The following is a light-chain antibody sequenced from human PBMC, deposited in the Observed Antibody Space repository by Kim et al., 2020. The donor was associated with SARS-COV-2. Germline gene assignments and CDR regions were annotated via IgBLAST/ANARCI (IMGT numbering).Light chain of an antibody. V-gene: IGLV2-14*03. J-gene: IGLJ1*01. CDR3: SSYTSSSIYV. CDR2: DVS. CDR1: SSDVGGYNY. Sequence: GQSITIYCTGTSSDVGGYNYVSWYQQHPGKAPKRMIYDVSNRPSGVSNRFSGSKSGNTASLTISGLQAEDEADYYCSSYTSSSIYVFGTGTKVTVL.